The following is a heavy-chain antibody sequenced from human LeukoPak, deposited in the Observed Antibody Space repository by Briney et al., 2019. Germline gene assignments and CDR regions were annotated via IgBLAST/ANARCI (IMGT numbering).Heavy chain of an antibody. J-gene: IGHJ4*02. V-gene: IGHV5-51*01. CDR3: ARGASYCSSTSRYPDY. D-gene: IGHD2-2*01. Sequence: GESLKISCKGSGYSFTSYWIGWVRQMPGKGLEWMGIIYPGDSDTRYSPSFQGQVTISADKSISTAYLQWSSLKASDTAMYYCARGASYCSSTSRYPDYWGQGTLVTVSS. CDR1: GYSFTSYW. CDR2: IYPGDSDT.